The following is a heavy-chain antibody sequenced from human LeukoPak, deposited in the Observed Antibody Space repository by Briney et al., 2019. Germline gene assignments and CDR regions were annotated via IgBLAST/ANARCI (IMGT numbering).Heavy chain of an antibody. J-gene: IGHJ6*03. CDR1: GYSISSGYY. CDR3: ARDVGNTAMVGMDV. Sequence: SETLSLTCTVSGYSISSGYYWGWIRQPPGKGLEWIGSIHHSGSTYYNPSLKSRVTISVDTSKNQFSLKLSSVTAADTAVYYCARDVGNTAMVGMDVWGKGTTVTVSS. V-gene: IGHV4-38-2*02. CDR2: IHHSGST. D-gene: IGHD5-18*01.